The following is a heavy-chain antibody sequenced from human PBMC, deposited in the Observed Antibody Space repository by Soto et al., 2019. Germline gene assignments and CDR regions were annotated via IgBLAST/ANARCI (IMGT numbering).Heavy chain of an antibody. V-gene: IGHV1-69*02. Sequence: GASVKVSCKASGGTFSSYTISWVRQAPGQGLEWMGRIIPILGIANYAQKFQGRVTITADKSTSTAYMELSSLRSEDTAVYYCAPDFSSAAIRPPHWGQGTLVTVSS. J-gene: IGHJ4*02. CDR1: GGTFSSYT. D-gene: IGHD2-2*02. CDR2: IIPILGIA. CDR3: APDFSSAAIRPPH.